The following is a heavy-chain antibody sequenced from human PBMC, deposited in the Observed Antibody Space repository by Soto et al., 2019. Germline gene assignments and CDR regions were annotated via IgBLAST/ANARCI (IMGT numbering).Heavy chain of an antibody. D-gene: IGHD3-9*01. CDR2: ISGSGGST. V-gene: IGHV3-23*01. CDR3: ARGPNSLTGYYGPFEY. Sequence: PGGSLRLSCAASGFTFSSYAMSWVRQAPGKGLEWVSAISGSGGSTYYADSVKGRFTISRDNSKNTLYLQMNSLRAEDTAVYYCARGPNSLTGYYGPFEYWGQGTLVTVSS. CDR1: GFTFSSYA. J-gene: IGHJ4*02.